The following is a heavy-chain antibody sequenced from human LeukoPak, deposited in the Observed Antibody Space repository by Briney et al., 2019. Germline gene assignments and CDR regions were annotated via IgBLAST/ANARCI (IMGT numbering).Heavy chain of an antibody. D-gene: IGHD3-9*01. Sequence: PGGSLRLSCAASGFTFSISDMHWVRQAPGKGLQWVAFISYDGSKKHFADSVQGRCTISRDNSKNTLSLHLNSLRADDTAVYYCVRSADRSHILTGPIDYWGQGTLVTVSS. J-gene: IGHJ4*02. CDR2: ISYDGSKK. CDR3: VRSADRSHILTGPIDY. CDR1: GFTFSISD. V-gene: IGHV3-30*19.